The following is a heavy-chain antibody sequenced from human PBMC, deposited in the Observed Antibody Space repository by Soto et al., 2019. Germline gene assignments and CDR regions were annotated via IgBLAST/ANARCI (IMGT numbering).Heavy chain of an antibody. CDR2: MNPNSGNT. CDR3: AREKSVVVPATERYYYYGMDV. CDR1: GYTFTSYD. V-gene: IGHV1-8*01. D-gene: IGHD2-2*01. J-gene: IGHJ6*02. Sequence: GASVKVSCKASGYTFTSYDINWVRQATGQGLEWMGWMNPNSGNTGYAQKLQGRVTMTTDTSTSTAYMELRSLRSDDTAVYYCAREKSVVVPATERYYYYGMDVWGQGTTVTVSS.